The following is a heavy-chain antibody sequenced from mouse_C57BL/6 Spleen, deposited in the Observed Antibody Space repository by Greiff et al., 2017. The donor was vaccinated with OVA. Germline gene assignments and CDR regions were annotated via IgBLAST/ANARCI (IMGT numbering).Heavy chain of an antibody. J-gene: IGHJ1*03. CDR3: ARSDGYYKSFDV. Sequence: EVQLQQSGPELVKPGASVKIPCTASGYTFTDYNMDWVKQSHGKSLEWIGDINPNNGGTIYNQKFTGKATLTVDKSSSTAYKKLRSLTSEDTADYYCARSDGYYKSFDVWGTGTTVTVSS. D-gene: IGHD2-3*01. CDR1: GYTFTDYN. V-gene: IGHV1-18*01. CDR2: INPNNGGT.